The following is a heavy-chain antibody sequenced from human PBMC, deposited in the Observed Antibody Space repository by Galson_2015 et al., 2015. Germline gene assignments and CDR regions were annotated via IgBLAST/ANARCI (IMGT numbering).Heavy chain of an antibody. J-gene: IGHJ4*02. V-gene: IGHV3-30*19. CDR1: GFTFSSYG. CDR2: ISFDGTNK. D-gene: IGHD2-2*01. CDR3: ARGPYCRSTSCYGTILAFDN. Sequence: SLRLSCAASGFTFSSYGIHWVRQAPGRGLEWVAVISFDGTNKYYADSVKGRFTISRYNSKNTLYLQMNSLRTEDTALYYCARGPYCRSTSCYGTILAFDNWGQGTLVTVSS.